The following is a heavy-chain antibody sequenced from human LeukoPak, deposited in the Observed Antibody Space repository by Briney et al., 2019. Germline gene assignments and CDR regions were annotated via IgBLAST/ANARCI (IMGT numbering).Heavy chain of an antibody. D-gene: IGHD6-13*01. CDR3: ARASSGYSSSWRSGGAFDI. Sequence: ASVKVSCKASGGTFSSYAISWVRQAPGQGLEWMGGIIPIFGTANYAQKFQGRVTITTDESTSTAYMELSSLRSEDTAVYYCARASSGYSSSWRSGGAFDIWGQGTMVTVSS. CDR1: GGTFSSYA. CDR2: IIPIFGTA. V-gene: IGHV1-69*05. J-gene: IGHJ3*02.